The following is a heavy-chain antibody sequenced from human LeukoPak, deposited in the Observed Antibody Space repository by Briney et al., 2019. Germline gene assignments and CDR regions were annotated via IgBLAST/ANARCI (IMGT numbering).Heavy chain of an antibody. V-gene: IGHV4-34*01. D-gene: IGHD5-18*01. CDR2: INNSGST. J-gene: IGHJ4*02. CDR1: GGSFSGYY. Sequence: PSETLSLTCAVYGGSFSGYYWSWIRQPPGKGLEWIGEINNSGSTNYNPSLKSRVTISVDTSKNQFSLKLSSVTAADTAVYYCARGGYSYGYGYWGQGTLVTVSS. CDR3: ARGGYSYGYGY.